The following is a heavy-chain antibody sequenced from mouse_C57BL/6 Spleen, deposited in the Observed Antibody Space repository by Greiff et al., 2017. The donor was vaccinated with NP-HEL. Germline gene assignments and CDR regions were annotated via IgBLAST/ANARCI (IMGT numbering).Heavy chain of an antibody. CDR3: ARDYGSSSSLDY. Sequence: QVQLQQSGAELVKPGASVKISCKASGYAFSSYWMNWVKQRPGKGLEWIGQIYPGDGDTNYNGKFKGKATLTADKSSSTAYMQLSSLTSEDSAVYFCARDYGSSSSLDYWGQGTTLTVSS. V-gene: IGHV1-80*01. D-gene: IGHD1-1*01. J-gene: IGHJ2*01. CDR2: IYPGDGDT. CDR1: GYAFSSYW.